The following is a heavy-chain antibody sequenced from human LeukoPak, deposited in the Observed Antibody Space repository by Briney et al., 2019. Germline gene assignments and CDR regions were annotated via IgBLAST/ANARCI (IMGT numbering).Heavy chain of an antibody. CDR2: ISAYNGNT. V-gene: IGHV1-18*01. D-gene: IGHD3-22*01. CDR1: GYTFTSYG. CDR3: ARVGVVVITTPQEFDY. Sequence: ASVKVSCRASGYTFTSYGISWVRQAPGQGLEWMGWISAYNGNTNYAQKLQGRVTMTTDTSTSTAYMEPRSLRSDDTAVYYCARVGVVVITTPQEFDYWGQGTLVTVSS. J-gene: IGHJ4*02.